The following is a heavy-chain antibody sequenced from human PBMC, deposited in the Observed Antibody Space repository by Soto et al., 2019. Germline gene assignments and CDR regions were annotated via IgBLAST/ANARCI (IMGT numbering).Heavy chain of an antibody. Sequence: GESLKISCKGSGYTFTDYWIGWVRQLPGKGLEWMGIIYPGDSDTRYSPSFQGHVTISVDKSTSTAYLQWNTLKASDTAMYYCARHLSKFRSYYYAMDVWGQGTTVTVSS. CDR3: ARHLSKFRSYYYAMDV. CDR1: GYTFTDYW. CDR2: IYPGDSDT. V-gene: IGHV5-51*01. D-gene: IGHD4-4*01. J-gene: IGHJ6*02.